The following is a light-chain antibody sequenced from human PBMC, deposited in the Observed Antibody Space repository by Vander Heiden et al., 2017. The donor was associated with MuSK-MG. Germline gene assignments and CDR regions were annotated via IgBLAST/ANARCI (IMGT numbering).Light chain of an antibody. V-gene: IGLV1-40*01. CDR3: QSYDSTGSAHVL. Sequence: QSVLTQPPSVSGAPGQRVTISCTGSSSNIGAGYDVPWSQQLPGTAPKRLIYGYTNRPSGGPDRFSGSKSGTSASLAITWLQAEEEADYYCQSYDSTGSAHVLFGGGTKLTVL. J-gene: IGLJ2*01. CDR2: GYT. CDR1: SSNIGAGYD.